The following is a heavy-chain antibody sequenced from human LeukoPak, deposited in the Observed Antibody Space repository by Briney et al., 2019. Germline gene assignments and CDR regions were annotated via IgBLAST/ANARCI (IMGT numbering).Heavy chain of an antibody. J-gene: IGHJ4*02. CDR1: GFTFSSYA. Sequence: PGGSLRLSCAASGFTFSSYAMSWVRQAPGKGLEWVSAISGSGGSTYYADPVKGRFTISRDNSKNTLYLQMNSLRAEDTAVYYCAKDPTTYGSGSPYYWGQGTLVTVSS. CDR2: ISGSGGST. D-gene: IGHD3-10*01. V-gene: IGHV3-23*01. CDR3: AKDPTTYGSGSPYY.